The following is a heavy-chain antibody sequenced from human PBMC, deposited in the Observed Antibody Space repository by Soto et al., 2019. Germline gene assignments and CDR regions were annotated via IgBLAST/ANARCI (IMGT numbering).Heavy chain of an antibody. CDR1: GDSISTYY. J-gene: IGHJ4*02. Sequence: SETLSLTCTVSGDSISTYYWSWIRQAPGKGLQWIGYTFYSGGTAYNPSLKSRVTMSLDMSKKQISRNLSSVTTADTATYFCARLQMVHKVSDCWGEGTLVNVSS. D-gene: IGHD2-8*01. V-gene: IGHV4-59*01. CDR3: ARLQMVHKVSDC. CDR2: TFYSGGT.